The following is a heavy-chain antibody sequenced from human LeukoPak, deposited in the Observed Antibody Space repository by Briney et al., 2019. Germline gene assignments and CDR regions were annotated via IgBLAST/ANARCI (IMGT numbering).Heavy chain of an antibody. CDR1: GFTFSNYA. CDR3: TKGTIWLPFDY. V-gene: IGHV3-23*01. D-gene: IGHD5-18*01. J-gene: IGHJ4*02. CDR2: ISGSGGST. Sequence: GPLRLSCAASGFTFSNYAMSWARQAPGKGLEWVSAISGSGGSTYYGDSVKGRFTISRDNSKNTLYLQMNSLRAEDTAVYYCTKGTIWLPFDYWGQGTLVTVSS.